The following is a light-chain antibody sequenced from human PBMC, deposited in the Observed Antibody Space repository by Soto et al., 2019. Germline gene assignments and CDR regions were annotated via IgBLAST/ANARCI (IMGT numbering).Light chain of an antibody. CDR1: QSISTY. CDR3: QQAYSFPIT. J-gene: IGKJ5*01. Sequence: DIQMTQSPSSLSASVGDRVTITCRASQSISTYLNWYHQKPGNAPDLLISAASRLQSGVPARFSGSGSGTDFPLSINSLPAEDFATYYCQQAYSFPITFGQGTRLEIK. CDR2: AAS. V-gene: IGKV1D-12*01.